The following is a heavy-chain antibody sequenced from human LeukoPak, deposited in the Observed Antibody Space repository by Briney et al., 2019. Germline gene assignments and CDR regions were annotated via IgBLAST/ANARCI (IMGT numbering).Heavy chain of an antibody. V-gene: IGHV1-69*04. CDR3: ARSGGGYDFDY. D-gene: IGHD5-12*01. CDR2: IIPILGIA. CDR1: GGTFSSYA. J-gene: IGHJ4*02. Sequence: SVKVSCKASGGTFSSYAISWVRQAPGQGLEWMGRIIPILGIANYAQKFQGRVTITADKSTSTAYMELSSLRSEGTAVYYCARSGGGYDFDYWGQGTLVTVSS.